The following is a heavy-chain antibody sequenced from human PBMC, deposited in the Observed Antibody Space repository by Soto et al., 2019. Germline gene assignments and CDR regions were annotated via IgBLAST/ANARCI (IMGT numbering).Heavy chain of an antibody. CDR1: GVSIISSSYY. CDR2: IYYSGST. Sequence: SETLSLTCTVSGVSIISSSYYWGLIRQPPGKGLEWIGSIYYSGSTYYNPSLKSRVTISVDTSKNQFSLKLSSVTAADTAVYYCARQGIVLMVYAKWGQGTMVNGSS. D-gene: IGHD2-8*01. CDR3: ARQGIVLMVYAK. J-gene: IGHJ4*02. V-gene: IGHV4-39*01.